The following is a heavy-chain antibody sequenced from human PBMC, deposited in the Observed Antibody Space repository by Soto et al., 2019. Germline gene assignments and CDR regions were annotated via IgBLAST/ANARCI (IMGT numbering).Heavy chain of an antibody. J-gene: IGHJ5*02. CDR3: ARVVPGAEAWFGP. CDR2: ISLYSDGT. D-gene: IGHD2-2*01. CDR1: GYTFSNYG. V-gene: IGHV1-18*01. Sequence: ASVKVSCKTSGYTFSNYGITWVREAPGQPLEWLGWISLYSDGTNYAQKFQGRVSMTTDTSTTTAYMELRSPRSDDTAVYYCARVVPGAEAWFGPWGQGTLVTVSS.